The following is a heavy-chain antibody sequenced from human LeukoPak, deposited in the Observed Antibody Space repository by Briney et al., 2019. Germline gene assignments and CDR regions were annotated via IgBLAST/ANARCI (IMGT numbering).Heavy chain of an antibody. D-gene: IGHD6-13*01. CDR3: ARGAQQLVRVRPNWYDY. V-gene: IGHV3-21*01. J-gene: IGHJ4*02. CDR1: GFTFSSYS. CDR2: ISSSSSYI. Sequence: PGGSLRLSCAASGFTFSSYSMNWVRQAPGKGLEWVSSISSSSSYIYYADSVKGRFTISRDNAKNSLYLQMNSLRAEDTAVYYCARGAQQLVRVRPNWYDYWGQGTLVTVSS.